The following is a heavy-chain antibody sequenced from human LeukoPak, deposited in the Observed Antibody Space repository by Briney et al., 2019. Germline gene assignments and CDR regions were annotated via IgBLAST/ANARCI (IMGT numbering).Heavy chain of an antibody. CDR3: AKEEGYYYDSGGYYVEYFQH. Sequence: GGSLRLSCVGSRFTFSSYGMHWVRQAPGEGLEWVAFIRYDGSNSYHIDSVKGRFTISRDNSKNTLYLQMNSLRAEDTAVYYCAKEEGYYYDSGGYYVEYFQHWGQGTLVTVSS. V-gene: IGHV3-30*02. J-gene: IGHJ1*01. CDR1: RFTFSSYG. CDR2: IRYDGSNS. D-gene: IGHD3-22*01.